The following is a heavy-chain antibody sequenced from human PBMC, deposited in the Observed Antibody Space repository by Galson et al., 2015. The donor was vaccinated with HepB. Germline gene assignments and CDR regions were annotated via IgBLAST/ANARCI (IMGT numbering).Heavy chain of an antibody. CDR3: AKEGIAVAGSFDY. D-gene: IGHD6-19*01. Sequence: LRLSCAASGFTFSSYGMHWVRQAPGKGLEWVAVISYDGSNKYYADSVKGRFTISRDNSKNTLYLQMNSLRAEDTAVYYCAKEGIAVAGSFDYWGQGTLVTVSS. V-gene: IGHV3-30*18. CDR1: GFTFSSYG. CDR2: ISYDGSNK. J-gene: IGHJ4*02.